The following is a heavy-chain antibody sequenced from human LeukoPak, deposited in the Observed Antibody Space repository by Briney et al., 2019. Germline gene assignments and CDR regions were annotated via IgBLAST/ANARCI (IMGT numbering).Heavy chain of an antibody. CDR3: ARPDAGDFDY. J-gene: IGHJ4*02. V-gene: IGHV1-2*02. D-gene: IGHD1-1*01. Sequence: GASVKVSCKASGYNCRGYYMHWVRQAPGQGLEWMGWINPISGGTKYAQKFQGRVAMTRDTSISTAYMEVSSLTSDDTAVYYCARPDAGDFDYWGQGTLVTVSS. CDR2: INPISGGT. CDR1: GYNCRGYY.